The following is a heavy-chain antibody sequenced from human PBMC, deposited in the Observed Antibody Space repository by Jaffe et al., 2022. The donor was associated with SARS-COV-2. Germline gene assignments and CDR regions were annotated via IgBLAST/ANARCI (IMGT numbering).Heavy chain of an antibody. V-gene: IGHV4-59*01. D-gene: IGHD6-19*01. CDR3: ARAVAGMYELDY. Sequence: QVQLQESGPGLVKPSETLSLTCTVSGGSISSYYWSWIRQPPGKGLEWIGYIYYSGSTNYNPSLKSRVTISVDTSKNQFSLKLSSVTAADTAVYYCARAVAGMYELDYWGQGTLVTVSS. J-gene: IGHJ4*02. CDR2: IYYSGST. CDR1: GGSISSYY.